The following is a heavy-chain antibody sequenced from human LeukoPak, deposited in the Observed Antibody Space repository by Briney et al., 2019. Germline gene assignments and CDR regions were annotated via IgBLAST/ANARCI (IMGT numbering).Heavy chain of an antibody. CDR3: ARDRTSVTTGWFDP. J-gene: IGHJ5*02. CDR2: TSSSSSYI. D-gene: IGHD4-17*01. Sequence: GGSLRLSCAASGFTFSGYNMNWVRQAPGKGLEWVSSTSSSSSYIYYADSVKGRFTISRDNAKNSLYLQMNSLRAEDAAVYYCARDRTSVTTGWFDPWGQGTLVTVSS. CDR1: GFTFSGYN. V-gene: IGHV3-21*01.